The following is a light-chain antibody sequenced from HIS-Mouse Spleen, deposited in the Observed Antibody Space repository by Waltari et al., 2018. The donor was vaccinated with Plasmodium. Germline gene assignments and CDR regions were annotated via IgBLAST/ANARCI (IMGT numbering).Light chain of an antibody. CDR3: YSTDSSGNHRV. J-gene: IGLJ3*02. CDR2: EDS. V-gene: IGLV3-10*01. Sequence: SYALTPPPSVSVSPGQTASITCSGDALPTQYAYWYQQKSGQAPVLVIYEDSKRPYGIPERFSGSSSGTMATLTISGAQVEDEADYYCYSTDSSGNHRVFGGGTKLTVL. CDR1: ALPTQY.